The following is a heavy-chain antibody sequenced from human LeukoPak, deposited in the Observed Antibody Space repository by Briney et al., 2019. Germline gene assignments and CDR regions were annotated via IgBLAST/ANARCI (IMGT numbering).Heavy chain of an antibody. J-gene: IGHJ4*02. CDR1: GFTFSNSW. Sequence: GGTLRLSCAASGFTFSNSWMSWVRKAPGKGLEWVGRIKSKTDGGTTDYAAPVKGRFTISRDDSKNTLYLQTNSPKTDEKGVYYCTATTVTTCDYWVQGTLVTVSS. CDR2: IKSKTDGGTT. V-gene: IGHV3-15*01. D-gene: IGHD4-17*01. CDR3: TATTVTTCDY.